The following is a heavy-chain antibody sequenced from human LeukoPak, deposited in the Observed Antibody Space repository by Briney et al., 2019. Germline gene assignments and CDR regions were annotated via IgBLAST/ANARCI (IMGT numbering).Heavy chain of an antibody. CDR1: GFTFSSYG. J-gene: IGHJ4*02. D-gene: IGHD2-21*02. CDR3: AKDMGKWSVVVTAPIDY. V-gene: IGHV3-30*18. Sequence: PGRSLRLSCAASGFTFSSYGMHWVRQAPGKGLEWVAVISYDGSNKYYADSVKGRFTISRDNSKNTLYLQMNSLRAEDTAVYYCAKDMGKWSVVVTAPIDYWGQGTLVTVSS. CDR2: ISYDGSNK.